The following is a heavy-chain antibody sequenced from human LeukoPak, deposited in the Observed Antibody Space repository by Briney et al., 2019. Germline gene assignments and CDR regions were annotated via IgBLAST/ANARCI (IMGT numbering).Heavy chain of an antibody. V-gene: IGHV4-59*01. CDR2: IYYSGST. Sequence: PSETLSLTCTVSGASISSYYWSWIRQPPGKGLEWIGYIYYSGSTNYNPSLKSRVTISVDTSKNQFSLKLSSVTAADTAVYYCARMPSQQLWLFDYWGQGTLVTVSS. CDR3: ARMPSQQLWLFDY. D-gene: IGHD5-18*01. J-gene: IGHJ4*02. CDR1: GASISSYY.